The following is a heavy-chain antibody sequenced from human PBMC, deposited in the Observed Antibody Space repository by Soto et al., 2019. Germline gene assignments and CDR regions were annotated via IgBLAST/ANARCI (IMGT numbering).Heavy chain of an antibody. Sequence: ASVKVSCKASGYTFTSYGISWVLQAPGQGLEWMGWISAYNGNTNYAQKLQGRVTMTTDTSTSTAYMELRSLRSDDTAVYYCARDFHRWVGAICAFDIWGQGTMVTVSS. CDR2: ISAYNGNT. D-gene: IGHD1-26*01. CDR3: ARDFHRWVGAICAFDI. J-gene: IGHJ3*02. CDR1: GYTFTSYG. V-gene: IGHV1-18*01.